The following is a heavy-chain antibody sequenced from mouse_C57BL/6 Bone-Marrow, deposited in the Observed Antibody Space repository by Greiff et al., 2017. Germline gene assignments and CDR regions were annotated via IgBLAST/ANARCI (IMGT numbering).Heavy chain of an antibody. V-gene: IGHV1-26*01. D-gene: IGHD1-1*01. CDR2: INPNNGGT. J-gene: IGHJ2*01. Sequence: VQLQQSGPELVKPGASVKISCKASGYTFTDYYMNWVKQSHGKSLEWIGDINPNNGGTSYNQKFKGKATLTVDKSSSTAYMELRSLTSEDSAVYYCARTYYYGSSLWGQGTTLTVSS. CDR1: GYTFTDYY. CDR3: ARTYYYGSSL.